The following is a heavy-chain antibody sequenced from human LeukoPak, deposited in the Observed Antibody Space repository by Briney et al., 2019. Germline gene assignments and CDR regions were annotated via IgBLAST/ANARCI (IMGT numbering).Heavy chain of an antibody. CDR2: IIPIFGTA. CDR3: ARVSQRYYDSGNWFDP. D-gene: IGHD3-22*01. V-gene: IGHV1-69*13. CDR1: GGTFISYA. J-gene: IGHJ5*02. Sequence: ASVKVSCKASGGTFISYAISWVRRAPGQGLEWMGGIIPIFGTANYAQKFQGRVTITADESTSTAYMELSSLRSEDTAVYYCARVSQRYYDSGNWFDPWGQGTLVTVSS.